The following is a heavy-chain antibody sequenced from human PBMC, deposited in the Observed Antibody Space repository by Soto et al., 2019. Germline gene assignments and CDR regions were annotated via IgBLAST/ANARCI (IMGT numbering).Heavy chain of an antibody. J-gene: IGHJ4*02. V-gene: IGHV3-11*01. CDR1: GFTFSDYY. CDR2: INPTISTI. D-gene: IGHD5-18*01. CDR3: VREASTAMVFDS. Sequence: QVQLVESGGGLVRPGGSLRLSCAASGFTFSDYYMSWIRQAPGKGLEWVSFINPTISTIYYADSVKGRFTISRDNAKNSLYLQMNSLRAEDPAVYYWVREASTAMVFDSWGQGALVTVSS.